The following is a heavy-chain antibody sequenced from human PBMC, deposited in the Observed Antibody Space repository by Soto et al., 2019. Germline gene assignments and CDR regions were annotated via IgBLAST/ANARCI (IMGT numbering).Heavy chain of an antibody. CDR2: IFSNDEK. CDR3: ARQYYDFWSGFRNYYYYMDV. J-gene: IGHJ6*03. CDR1: GFSLSNARMG. D-gene: IGHD3-3*01. Sequence: QVTLKESGPVQVKPTETLTLTCTVSGFSLSNARMGVSWIRQPPGKALEWLAHIFSNDEKSYSTSLKSRLTISKDTSKSQVVLTMTNMDPVDTATYYCARQYYDFWSGFRNYYYYMDVWGKGTTVTVSS. V-gene: IGHV2-26*01.